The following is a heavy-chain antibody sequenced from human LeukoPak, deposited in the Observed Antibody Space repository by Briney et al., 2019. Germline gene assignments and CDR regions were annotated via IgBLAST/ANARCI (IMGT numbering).Heavy chain of an antibody. CDR2: IWYDGSNK. D-gene: IGHD6-13*01. Sequence: TGGSLRLSCAASGFTFSSYGMHWVRQAPGKGLEWVAVIWYDGSNKYYADSVKGRFTISRDNSKNTLYLQMNSLRAEDTAVYYCARDQVGFKDSSSWYLSYYFDYWGQGTLVTVSS. V-gene: IGHV3-33*01. CDR1: GFTFSSYG. J-gene: IGHJ4*02. CDR3: ARDQVGFKDSSSWYLSYYFDY.